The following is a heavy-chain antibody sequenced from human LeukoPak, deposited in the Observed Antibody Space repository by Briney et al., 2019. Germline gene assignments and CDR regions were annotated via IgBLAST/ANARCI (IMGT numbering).Heavy chain of an antibody. CDR1: GDSIGGYY. V-gene: IGHV4-38-2*02. Sequence: PSETLSLTCSVSGDSIGGYYWSWIRQPPGKGLEWIGSIYNSGSTYYNPSLKSRVSVSVDTSENQFSLKLSSVTAADTAVYYCARDWKYYDSSGYSSTFDYWGQGTLVTVSS. D-gene: IGHD3-22*01. CDR3: ARDWKYYDSSGYSSTFDY. J-gene: IGHJ4*02. CDR2: IYNSGST.